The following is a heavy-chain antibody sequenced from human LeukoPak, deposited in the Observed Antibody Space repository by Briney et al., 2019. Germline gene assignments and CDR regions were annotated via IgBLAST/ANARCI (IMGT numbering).Heavy chain of an antibody. J-gene: IGHJ4*02. Sequence: PGRSLRLSCAASGFTFDDYAMHRVRQAPGKGLVWVSRINSDGSSTSYADSVKGRFTISRDNAMNTLYLQMNSLRAEDTAVYYCARDLPSGSYPPPFFDYWGQGTLVTVSS. V-gene: IGHV3-74*01. CDR1: GFTFDDYA. CDR3: ARDLPSGSYPPPFFDY. D-gene: IGHD1-26*01. CDR2: INSDGSST.